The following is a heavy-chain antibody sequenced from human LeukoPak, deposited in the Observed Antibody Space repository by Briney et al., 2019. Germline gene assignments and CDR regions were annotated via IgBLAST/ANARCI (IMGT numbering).Heavy chain of an antibody. CDR3: ARGQRGSSWYPQLFDY. V-gene: IGHV3-30-3*01. CDR2: ISYDGSNK. D-gene: IGHD6-13*01. CDR1: GFTFSSYA. J-gene: IGHJ4*02. Sequence: GGSLRLSCAASGFTFSSYAMHWVRQAPGKGLGWVAVISYDGSNKYYADSVKGRFTISRDNSKNTLYPQMNSLRAEDTAVYYCARGQRGSSWYPQLFDYWGQGTLVTVSS.